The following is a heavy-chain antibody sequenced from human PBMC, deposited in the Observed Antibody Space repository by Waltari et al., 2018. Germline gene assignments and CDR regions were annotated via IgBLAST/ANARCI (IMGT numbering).Heavy chain of an antibody. CDR3: ARGPAYYFDY. CDR1: GTNFSGYT. CDR2: ISDSGGT. J-gene: IGHJ4*02. V-gene: IGHV3-23*01. Sequence: EVQLLESGGGLAQPGGCLTLSCAASGTNFSGYTMRWVRQAPGKWLEWVSTISDSGGTFYADSVKGRFTVSRDSSKNTLSLQMNSLRAEDTAVYYCARGPAYYFDYWDQGTLVTVSS.